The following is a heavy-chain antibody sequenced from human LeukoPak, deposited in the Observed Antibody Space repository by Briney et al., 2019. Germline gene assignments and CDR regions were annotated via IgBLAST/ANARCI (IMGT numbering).Heavy chain of an antibody. D-gene: IGHD6-6*01. CDR3: ARLGVRYTTSSWWFVP. Sequence: SETLSLTQLVSGRSINPYYWSWIRQPPGKGVVWFGCIFYGASTYYSPSPTTRVTITVETSRFQFSLKLSSVPAADTAVYYCARLGVRYTTSSWWFVPWGQGILVTVSS. CDR2: IFYGAST. J-gene: IGHJ5*02. V-gene: IGHV4-59*08. CDR1: GRSINPYY.